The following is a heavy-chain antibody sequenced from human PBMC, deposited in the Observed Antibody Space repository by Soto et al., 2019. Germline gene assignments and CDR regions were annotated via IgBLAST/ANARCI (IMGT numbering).Heavy chain of an antibody. J-gene: IGHJ5*02. V-gene: IGHV1-8*01. CDR1: GDTFSNFD. CDR3: ATMIRGLIHWLDP. D-gene: IGHD3-16*01. CDR2: MYPNNGQT. Sequence: QVQLVQSGAEVKRPGASVKVSCKASGDTFSNFDFNWVRQATGQGPEWMGWMYPNNGQTAYARTFQGRVTMSWNSSISTAYMELSSLTSEDTAVYYCATMIRGLIHWLDPWGQGTLVTVSS.